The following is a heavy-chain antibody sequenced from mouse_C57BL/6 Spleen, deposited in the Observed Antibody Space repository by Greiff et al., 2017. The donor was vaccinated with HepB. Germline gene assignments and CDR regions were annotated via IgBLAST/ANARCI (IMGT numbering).Heavy chain of an antibody. V-gene: IGHV5-17*01. CDR1: GFTFSDYG. J-gene: IGHJ4*01. CDR3: AVLYYYGSSSYAMDY. D-gene: IGHD1-1*01. CDR2: ISSGSSTI. Sequence: EVQLVESGGGLVKPGGSLKLSCAASGFTFSDYGMHWVRQAPEKGLEWVAYISSGSSTIYYADTVKGRFTISRDNAKNTLFLQMTSLRSEDTAMYYCAVLYYYGSSSYAMDYWGQGTSVTVSS.